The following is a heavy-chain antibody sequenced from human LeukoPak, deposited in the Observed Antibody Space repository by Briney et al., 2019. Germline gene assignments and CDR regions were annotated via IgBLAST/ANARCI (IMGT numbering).Heavy chain of an antibody. CDR3: ARDRDRAAATHYGMDV. Sequence: SETLSLTCAVSGGSIISYYWSWIRQPPGKGLEWIGYIYYSGSTNYNPSLKSRVTISVDTSKNQFSLKLSSVTAADTAVYYCARDRDRAAATHYGMDVWGQGTTVTVSS. CDR1: GGSIISYY. CDR2: IYYSGST. D-gene: IGHD6-13*01. V-gene: IGHV4-59*01. J-gene: IGHJ6*02.